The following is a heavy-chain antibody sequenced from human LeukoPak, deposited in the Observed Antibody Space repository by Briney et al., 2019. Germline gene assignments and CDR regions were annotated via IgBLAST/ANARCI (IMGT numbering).Heavy chain of an antibody. Sequence: PSGTLSLTCAVSGGSISSSNWWSWVRQPPGKGLEWIGEIYHSGSTNYNPSLKSRVTISVDKSRNQFSLKLSSVTAADTAVYYCARAYCSSTSCYAAVDYWGQGTLVTVSS. D-gene: IGHD2-2*01. CDR2: IYHSGST. CDR1: GGSISSSNW. CDR3: ARAYCSSTSCYAAVDY. J-gene: IGHJ4*02. V-gene: IGHV4-4*02.